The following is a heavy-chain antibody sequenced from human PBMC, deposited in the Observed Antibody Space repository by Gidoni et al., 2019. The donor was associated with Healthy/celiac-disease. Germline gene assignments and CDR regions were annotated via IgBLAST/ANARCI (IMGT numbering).Heavy chain of an antibody. CDR3: ATFQDTAMVIPFDY. Sequence: QVQLVQSGAEVKKHGASVKVSCKVSGYTLSELSIDGVRQAPGKGLEWMGGFDPEDGETIYAQKFQGRSTMTEDTSTDTSYMALSSLRSGDTAVYYCATFQDTAMVIPFDYWGQGTLVTVSS. CDR2: FDPEDGET. J-gene: IGHJ4*02. CDR1: GYTLSELS. D-gene: IGHD5-18*01. V-gene: IGHV1-24*01.